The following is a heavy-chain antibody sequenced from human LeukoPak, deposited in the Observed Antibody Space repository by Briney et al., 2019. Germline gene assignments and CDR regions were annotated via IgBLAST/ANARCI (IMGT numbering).Heavy chain of an antibody. CDR3: ARGFDCSSASCSCMDV. V-gene: IGHV3-11*01. D-gene: IGHD2-2*01. Sequence: PGGSLRLSCIASGFPFSDYYMSWIRQAPGKGLDWVSYISGSGGNIYYADSVKGRFPISRDNAKNSLYLQMNSLRADDTAVYYCARGFDCSSASCSCMDVWGQGTTVTVSS. J-gene: IGHJ6*02. CDR2: ISGSGGNI. CDR1: GFPFSDYY.